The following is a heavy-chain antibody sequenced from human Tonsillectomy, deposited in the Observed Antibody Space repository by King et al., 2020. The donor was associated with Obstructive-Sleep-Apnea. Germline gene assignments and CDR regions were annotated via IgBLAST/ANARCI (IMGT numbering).Heavy chain of an antibody. D-gene: IGHD2-15*01. CDR3: ARATQKFCSGCSCFFRIKYHYGMDV. CDR1: GGSFSGYY. Sequence: VQLQQWSAGLLKPSETLSLTCAVYGGSFSGYYWSWIRQPPGKGLEWVGEINQVGSTNYNPSARSRVTFSVDMSKNQFSLRLTSVTAAVTGVYFCARATQKFCSGCSCFFRIKYHYGMDVWGQGTTVTVSS. V-gene: IGHV4-34*01. CDR2: INQVGST. J-gene: IGHJ6*02.